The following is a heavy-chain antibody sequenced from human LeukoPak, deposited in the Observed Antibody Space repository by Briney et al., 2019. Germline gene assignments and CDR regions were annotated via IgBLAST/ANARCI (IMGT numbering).Heavy chain of an antibody. Sequence: GESLKISCKGSGYSFTSYWIGWVRQMPGKGLEWMGIIYPGDSDTRYSPSFQGQVTISADKSISTAYLLWSSLKASDTAMYYCARRHSSIGYYPDYWGQGTLVTVSS. CDR3: ARRHSSIGYYPDY. V-gene: IGHV5-51*01. CDR2: IYPGDSDT. CDR1: GYSFTSYW. D-gene: IGHD3-22*01. J-gene: IGHJ4*02.